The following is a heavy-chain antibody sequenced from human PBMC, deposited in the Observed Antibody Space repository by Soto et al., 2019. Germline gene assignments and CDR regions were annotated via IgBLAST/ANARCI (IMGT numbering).Heavy chain of an antibody. D-gene: IGHD5-18*01. J-gene: IGHJ5*02. CDR3: AKVGTGRVWLRWLDP. Sequence: QLQLQESGPGLVKASETLSLTCTVSGASISSHYWSWIRQPPGKGLEWIGYIYNKGNTNYNPSLKSRVTISVDTSKHQFSLNLTSVTAADTAVYYCAKVGTGRVWLRWLDPWGQGSLVTVSS. CDR1: GASISSHY. CDR2: IYNKGNT. V-gene: IGHV4-59*11.